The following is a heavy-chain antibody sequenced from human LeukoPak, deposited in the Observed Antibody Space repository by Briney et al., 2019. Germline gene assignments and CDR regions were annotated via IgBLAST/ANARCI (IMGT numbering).Heavy chain of an antibody. D-gene: IGHD3-10*01. V-gene: IGHV3-23*01. CDR2: ISGRGDST. Sequence: GGTLRLSCAASGFEFNIYDMNWVRQAPGKGLEWVSGISGRGDSTSYADSVKGRFIISRDISKNTLYLQMNSLRVDDTAVYYCAKDDSALWFGELSHYFNWWGQGTLVTVSS. CDR1: GFEFNIYD. CDR3: AKDDSALWFGELSHYFNW. J-gene: IGHJ4*02.